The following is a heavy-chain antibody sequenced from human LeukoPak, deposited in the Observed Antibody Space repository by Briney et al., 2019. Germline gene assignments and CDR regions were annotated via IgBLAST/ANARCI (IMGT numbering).Heavy chain of an antibody. Sequence: GASVKVSCKASGYTFTSYYMHWVRQAPGQGLEWMGWISAGNGNTKYSQNFQGRVTFISNTSATTAFMELSSLRSEDAAVYYCARDSGSGNSDYWGQGTLVTVSS. CDR1: GYTFTSYY. J-gene: IGHJ4*02. CDR2: ISAGNGNT. V-gene: IGHV1-3*01. CDR3: ARDSGSGNSDY. D-gene: IGHD1-26*01.